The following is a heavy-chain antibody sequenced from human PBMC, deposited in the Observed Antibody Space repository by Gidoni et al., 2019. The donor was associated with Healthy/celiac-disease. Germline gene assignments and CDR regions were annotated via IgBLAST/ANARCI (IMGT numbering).Heavy chain of an antibody. D-gene: IGHD3-16*01. Sequence: QVQLVESGGGVVQPGRSLRLSCAASGFHFSSYAMHWVRQAPGKGLEWVAVISDDGSNKYYADSVKGRFTISRDNSKNTLYLQMNSLRAEDTAVYYCARDLEPGWGIDAFDIWGQGTMVTVSS. J-gene: IGHJ3*02. CDR2: ISDDGSNK. CDR3: ARDLEPGWGIDAFDI. CDR1: GFHFSSYA. V-gene: IGHV3-30-3*01.